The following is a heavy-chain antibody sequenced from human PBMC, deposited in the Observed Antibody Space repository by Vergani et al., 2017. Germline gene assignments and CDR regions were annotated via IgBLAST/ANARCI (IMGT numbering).Heavy chain of an antibody. V-gene: IGHV3-30*02. CDR2: IGKDGINT. Sequence: QVQLVESAGGVVQPGGSLRLSCAASGFTFSNFGMHWIRQAPGKGLVWLAYIGKDGINTSYRDAVKGRFTVSRDNSKDILYLQMDSLRSEDTALYYCAKYLRDSSDGLPDSWGPGTLVIVSS. D-gene: IGHD2-21*02. CDR3: AKYLRDSSDGLPDS. J-gene: IGHJ4*02. CDR1: GFTFSNFG.